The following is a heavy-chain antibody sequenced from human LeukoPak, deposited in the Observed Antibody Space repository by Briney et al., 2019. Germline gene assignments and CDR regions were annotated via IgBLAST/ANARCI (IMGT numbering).Heavy chain of an antibody. CDR2: ICLTGTT. V-gene: IGHV4-38-2*01. J-gene: IGHJ3*02. D-gene: IGHD5-24*01. Sequence: SETLSLTCAVSGFSINIGYSWGWIRQSPGKGLEWIGNICLTGTTYYNPSLRSRVTMSLDTSKNQFSLNMNSVTAADSAVYFGARYREGYNYVPHALDIWGQGTVVTVSS. CDR3: ARYREGYNYVPHALDI. CDR1: GFSINIGYS.